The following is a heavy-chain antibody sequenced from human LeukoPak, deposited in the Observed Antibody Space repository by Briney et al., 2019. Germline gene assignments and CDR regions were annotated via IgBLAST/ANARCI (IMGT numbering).Heavy chain of an antibody. D-gene: IGHD3-9*01. CDR3: ARGRLVITLDAFDI. CDR2: IIPIFCTE. Sequence: SVNVSCKACRGTFSRYAIRWVRQAPGQGLEGMEGIIPIFCTEHYAQKFQGRVTITADESTRRAYMERSSLRSEHTAVYYSARGRLVITLDAFDIWGQGKMVTVSS. CDR1: RGTFSRYA. J-gene: IGHJ3*02. V-gene: IGHV1-69*13.